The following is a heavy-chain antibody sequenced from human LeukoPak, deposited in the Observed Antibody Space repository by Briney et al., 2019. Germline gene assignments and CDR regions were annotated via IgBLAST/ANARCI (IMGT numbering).Heavy chain of an antibody. V-gene: IGHV3-11*04. D-gene: IGHD2-2*01. CDR2: ISSSGSII. Sequence: PGGSLRLSCAASGFTFSDYYMSWIRQAPGKGLEWVSYISSSGSIIYYADSVKGRFTISRDNAKNSLYLQMNSLRAEDTAVYYCARGHCSSTSCPNDAFDIWGQGTMVTVSS. CDR3: ARGHCSSTSCPNDAFDI. J-gene: IGHJ3*02. CDR1: GFTFSDYY.